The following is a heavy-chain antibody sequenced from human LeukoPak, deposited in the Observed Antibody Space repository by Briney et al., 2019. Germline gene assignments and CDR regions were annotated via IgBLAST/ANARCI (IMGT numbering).Heavy chain of an antibody. J-gene: IGHJ4*02. CDR2: ISSSGSTI. D-gene: IGHD6-13*01. Sequence: PGGTLRLTCAASGFTFSGYYMSWIRQAPGKGLEWVSYISSSGSTIYYADSVKGRFTISRDNAKNSLYLQMNSLRAEDTAVYYCASRSAAGTFVYYFDYWGQGTLVTVSS. CDR1: GFTFSGYY. CDR3: ASRSAAGTFVYYFDY. V-gene: IGHV3-11*01.